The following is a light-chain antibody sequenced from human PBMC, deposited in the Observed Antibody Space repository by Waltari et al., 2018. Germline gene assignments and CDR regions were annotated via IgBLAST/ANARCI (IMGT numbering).Light chain of an antibody. Sequence: SYELTQPPSVSVSPGQTASITCSGNQLGDKYACWYQQKPGQSPVMVIYQDNKRPSGIPERFSGSNSGNTASLTISGTQAVDEADYYCQTWDSSTSHVVFGGGTKLTVL. J-gene: IGLJ2*01. CDR3: QTWDSSTSHVV. V-gene: IGLV3-1*01. CDR1: QLGDKY. CDR2: QDN.